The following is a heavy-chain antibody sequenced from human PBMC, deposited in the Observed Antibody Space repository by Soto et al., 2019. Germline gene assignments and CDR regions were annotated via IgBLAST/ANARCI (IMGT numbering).Heavy chain of an antibody. CDR1: GYTFTSYG. CDR3: ARVMVRGVPPRIYYYGMDV. J-gene: IGHJ6*02. V-gene: IGHV1-18*01. Sequence: RASVKVSCKASGYTFTSYGISWVRQAPGQGLEWMGWISAYNGNTNYAQKLQGRVTMTTDTSTSTAYIELRSLRSDDTAVYYCARVMVRGVPPRIYYYGMDVWGQGTTVTVSS. D-gene: IGHD3-10*01. CDR2: ISAYNGNT.